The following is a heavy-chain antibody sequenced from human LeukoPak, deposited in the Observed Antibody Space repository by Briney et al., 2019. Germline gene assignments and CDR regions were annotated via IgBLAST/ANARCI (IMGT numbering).Heavy chain of an antibody. V-gene: IGHV3-74*01. Sequence: GGSLRLSCAASGCTFFSFWMHWVRQAPGKGLVWVSRINSDGSTTSYADSVKGRFTISRDNAKNTLYLQMNSLRAGDTAVYYCARETADDAFDISGQGTMVTVSS. CDR1: GCTFFSFW. D-gene: IGHD1-14*01. CDR2: INSDGSTT. J-gene: IGHJ3*02. CDR3: ARETADDAFDI.